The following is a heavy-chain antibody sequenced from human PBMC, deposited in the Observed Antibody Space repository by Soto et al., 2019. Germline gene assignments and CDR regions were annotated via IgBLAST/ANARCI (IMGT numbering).Heavy chain of an antibody. J-gene: IGHJ4*02. CDR2: LSYEGSEE. Sequence: RRLSCAASGFNFGVFGMHWVRQAPGKGLEWLSVLSYEGSEEYYADSVRGRFTISRDNSKNTLFLQMDSLRVDDTGVYYCALTRWFSLFEVAGPGFEFWGQGTLVTSP. CDR1: GFNFGVFG. D-gene: IGHD6-19*01. CDR3: ALTRWFSLFEVAGPGFEF. V-gene: IGHV3-30*03.